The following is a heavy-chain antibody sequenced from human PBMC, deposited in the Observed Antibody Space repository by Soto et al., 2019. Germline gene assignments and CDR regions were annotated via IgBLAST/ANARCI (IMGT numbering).Heavy chain of an antibody. CDR2: IYYSGST. D-gene: IGHD3-3*01. J-gene: IGHJ4*02. CDR1: GGSISSYY. V-gene: IGHV4-59*01. CDR3: ARSADFWSGYYFDY. Sequence: ETLSLTCTVSGGSISSYYWSWIRQPPGKGLEWIGYIYYSGSTNYNPSLKSRVTISVDTSKNQFSLKLSSVTAADTAVYYCARSADFWSGYYFDYWGQGTLVTVSS.